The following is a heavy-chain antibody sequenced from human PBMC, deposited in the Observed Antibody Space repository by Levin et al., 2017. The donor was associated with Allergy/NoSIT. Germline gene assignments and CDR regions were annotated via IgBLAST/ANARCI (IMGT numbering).Heavy chain of an antibody. CDR1: GFTFSSYA. Sequence: GESLKISCAASGFTFSSYAMHWVRQAPGKGLEWVAVISYDGSNKYYADSVKGRFTISRDNSKNTLYLQMNSLRAEDTAVYYCAKGGIGEAGALDYWGQGTVVTVSS. CDR3: AKGGIGEAGALDY. V-gene: IGHV3-30-3*01. CDR2: ISYDGSNK. J-gene: IGHJ4*02. D-gene: IGHD2-21*01.